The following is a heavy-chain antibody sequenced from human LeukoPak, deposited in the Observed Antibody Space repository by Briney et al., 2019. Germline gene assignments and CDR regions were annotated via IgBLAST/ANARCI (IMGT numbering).Heavy chain of an antibody. CDR2: IYHSGST. CDR3: ARASSMVRGVIGGFLRY. CDR1: GYSISRGYY. V-gene: IGHV4-38-2*01. D-gene: IGHD3-10*01. Sequence: PSETLSLTCGVSGYSISRGYYWGWIRQPPGQGLGRIGGIYHSGSTYHNPSLKSRVTISVDTSKNHFSLKLSSVTAADTAVYYCARASSMVRGVIGGFLRYWRQGTLVSVPS. J-gene: IGHJ4*02.